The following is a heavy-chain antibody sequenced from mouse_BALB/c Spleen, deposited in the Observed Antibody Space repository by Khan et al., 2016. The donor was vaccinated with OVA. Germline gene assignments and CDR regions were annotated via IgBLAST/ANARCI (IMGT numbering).Heavy chain of an antibody. V-gene: IGHV14-3*02. CDR1: GFNIEDTY. D-gene: IGHD1-1*01. J-gene: IGHJ1*01. Sequence: VQLQQSGADLMKPGASVELSCTASGFNIEDTYIHWVKQRPEQGLEWIGRIDPAIGNTKYDPKFQGKATITADTSSNPAYLQLSSLTSEDTAVYYCAYYYGGSYDWYFDVWGAGTTVTVAA. CDR2: IDPAIGNT. CDR3: AYYYGGSYDWYFDV.